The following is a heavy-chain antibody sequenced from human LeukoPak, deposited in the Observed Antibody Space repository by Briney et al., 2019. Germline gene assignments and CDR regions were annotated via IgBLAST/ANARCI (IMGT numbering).Heavy chain of an antibody. Sequence: GGSLRLSCAASGFTFSSYEMNWVRQAPGKGLEWVSYISSSGSTIYYADSVKGRFTISRDNAKNSLYLQMNSLRAEDMAVYYCAKGTYGSGTYGSIDYWGQGTLVTVSS. V-gene: IGHV3-48*03. CDR3: AKGTYGSGTYGSIDY. D-gene: IGHD3-10*01. CDR1: GFTFSSYE. J-gene: IGHJ4*02. CDR2: ISSSGSTI.